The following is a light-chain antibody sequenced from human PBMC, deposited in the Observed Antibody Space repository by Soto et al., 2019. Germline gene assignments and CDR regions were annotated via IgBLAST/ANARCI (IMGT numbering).Light chain of an antibody. J-gene: IGLJ2*01. Sequence: QPVLTQSPSASASLGASVKLTCTLSSGHSSYAIAWHQQQPEKGPRYLMKLNSDGSHSKGDGIPDRFSGSSSGAERYLTISSRQSEDEADYYCQIWGTGIQGVFGGGTKLTVL. V-gene: IGLV4-69*01. CDR3: QIWGTGIQGV. CDR2: LNSDGSH. CDR1: SGHSSYA.